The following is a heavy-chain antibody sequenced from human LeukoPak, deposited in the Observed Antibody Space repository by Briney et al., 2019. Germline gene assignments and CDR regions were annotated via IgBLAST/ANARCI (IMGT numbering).Heavy chain of an antibody. V-gene: IGHV3-23*01. Sequence: GGSLRLPCAASGFTFSKYAMTWVRQAPGKGLEWVSGISGSDSSTYYADSVKGRLTISRDNGKNTLYLQMNSLRAEDTAVYYCTKGLYGSGSSPDFWGQGTLVIVSA. J-gene: IGHJ4*02. D-gene: IGHD3-10*01. CDR1: GFTFSKYA. CDR3: TKGLYGSGSSPDF. CDR2: ISGSDSST.